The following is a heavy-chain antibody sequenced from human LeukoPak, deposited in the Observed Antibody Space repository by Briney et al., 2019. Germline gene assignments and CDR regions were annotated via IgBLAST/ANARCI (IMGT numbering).Heavy chain of an antibody. D-gene: IGHD4-17*01. CDR2: IYASGSA. CDR3: VRSGDYGTNDAFYI. Sequence: LETLYLTCTVSGGSLSSYYWSWIRQPAGQELEWIGRIYASGSANNNPSLKRRVTVSVDTSKNQISLKLRTVTASDSHVHFCVRSGDYGTNDAFYIWGQRKMVSVSS. CDR1: GGSLSSYY. V-gene: IGHV4-4*07. J-gene: IGHJ3*02.